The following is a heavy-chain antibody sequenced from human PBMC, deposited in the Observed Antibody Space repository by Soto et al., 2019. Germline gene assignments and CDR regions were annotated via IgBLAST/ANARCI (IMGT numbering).Heavy chain of an antibody. CDR3: AKGAEGYVVSSLDF. CDR1: GFTFSNYA. V-gene: IGHV3-23*01. Sequence: EVQLLESGGGFVQPGGSLRLSCAASGFTFSNYAMTWVRQAPGKGLEWVSAITSTGSSTYYAESVKGRFTISRDNSKNTLFLQINGLRAVETAVYYCAKGAEGYVVSSLDFWGQGTLVSVSS. J-gene: IGHJ4*02. D-gene: IGHD5-12*01. CDR2: ITSTGSST.